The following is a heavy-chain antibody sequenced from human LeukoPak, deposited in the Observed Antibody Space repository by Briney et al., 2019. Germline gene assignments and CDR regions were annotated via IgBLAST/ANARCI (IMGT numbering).Heavy chain of an antibody. CDR1: GFTLSSYW. Sequence: PGGSLRLSCAASGFTLSSYWMHWVRQAPGKGLVWVSRINGDGTSTSYADSVKGRFTSSRDNAKNTLYLQMNSLRVEDTAVYYCTSHLRAVRDCWGQGTLVTVSS. CDR2: INGDGTST. V-gene: IGHV3-74*01. J-gene: IGHJ4*02. D-gene: IGHD1-26*01. CDR3: TSHLRAVRDC.